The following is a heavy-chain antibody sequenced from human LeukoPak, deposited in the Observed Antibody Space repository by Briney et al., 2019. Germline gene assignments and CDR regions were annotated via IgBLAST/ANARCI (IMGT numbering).Heavy chain of an antibody. CDR1: GFTFDDYA. J-gene: IGHJ4*02. Sequence: PGGSLRLSCAASGFTFDDYAMHWVRQAPGKGLECVSLISWDGDSTYYSDSVKGRFTISRDNSKKSLYLQMNSLRTEDTALYYCATAPYDSIGIFDYWGQGTLVTVSS. CDR3: ATAPYDSIGIFDY. CDR2: ISWDGDST. V-gene: IGHV3-43D*03. D-gene: IGHD3-22*01.